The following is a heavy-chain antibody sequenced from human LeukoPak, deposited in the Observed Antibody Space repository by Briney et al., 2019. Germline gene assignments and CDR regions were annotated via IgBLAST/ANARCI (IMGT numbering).Heavy chain of an antibody. V-gene: IGHV4-39*07. CDR2: IYYSGST. D-gene: IGHD6-13*01. CDR3: ARGGSSWYDLFY. J-gene: IGHJ4*02. CDR1: GGSISSSSYY. Sequence: PSETLSLTCTVSGGSISSSSYYWGWIRQPPGKGLEWIGSIYYSGSTYYNPSLKSRVTISVDTSKNQFSLKLSSVTAADTAVYYCARGGSSWYDLFYWGQGTLVTVSS.